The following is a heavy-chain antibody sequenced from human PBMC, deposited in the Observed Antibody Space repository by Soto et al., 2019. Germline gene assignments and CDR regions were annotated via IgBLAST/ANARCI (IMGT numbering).Heavy chain of an antibody. CDR1: GGSFSGYY. CDR3: ARGSLIVLMGYAQYGMDV. D-gene: IGHD2-8*01. Sequence: PSETLSLTCAVYGGSFSGYYWSWTRQPPGRGLEWIGEINHSGSTNYNPSLKSRVTISVDTSKNQFSLKLSSVTAADTAVYYCARGSLIVLMGYAQYGMDVWGQGTTVTVSS. J-gene: IGHJ6*02. V-gene: IGHV4-34*01. CDR2: INHSGST.